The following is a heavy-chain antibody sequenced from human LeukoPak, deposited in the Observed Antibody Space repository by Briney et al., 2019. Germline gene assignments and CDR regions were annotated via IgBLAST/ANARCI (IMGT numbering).Heavy chain of an antibody. D-gene: IGHD3-10*01. V-gene: IGHV3-21*01. CDR1: GFTFSTYS. J-gene: IGHJ2*01. Sequence: GGSLRLSCAASGFTFSTYSMNWVRLAPGKGLEWVSSTEPGTGSIADPVQGRFTISRDNAHNSLYLQMNSLRVEDTAVYYCARDYRDAYGYRYFDLWGRGTLVTVFS. CDR3: ARDYRDAYGYRYFDL. CDR2: TEPGTGS.